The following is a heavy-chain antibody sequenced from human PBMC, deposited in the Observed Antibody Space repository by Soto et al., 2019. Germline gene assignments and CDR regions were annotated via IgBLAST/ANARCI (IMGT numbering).Heavy chain of an antibody. Sequence: PGGSLRLSCAASGFTFSSYAMHWVRQAPGKGLEWVAVISYDGSNKYYADSVKGRFTISRDNSKNTLYLQMDSLRAEDTAVYYCARDLSGGGIAAAGTYYYYGMEVWGQGTTVTVSS. J-gene: IGHJ6*02. V-gene: IGHV3-30-3*01. D-gene: IGHD6-13*01. CDR1: GFTFSSYA. CDR2: ISYDGSNK. CDR3: ARDLSGGGIAAAGTYYYYGMEV.